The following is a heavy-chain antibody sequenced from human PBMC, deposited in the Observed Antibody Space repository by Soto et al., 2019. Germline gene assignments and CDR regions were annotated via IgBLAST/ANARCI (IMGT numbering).Heavy chain of an antibody. CDR1: GFTFSSYA. CDR2: ISYDGSNK. D-gene: IGHD6-6*01. J-gene: IGHJ6*02. CDR3: AFSRIAGRPTDYYGMDV. Sequence: GGSLRLSCAAAGFTFSSYAMHWVRQAPGKGLEWVAVISYDGSNKYYADSVKGRFTISRDNAKNTLYLQMNSLRAEDTAVYYCAFSRIAGRPTDYYGMDVWGQGTTVTVSS. V-gene: IGHV3-30*04.